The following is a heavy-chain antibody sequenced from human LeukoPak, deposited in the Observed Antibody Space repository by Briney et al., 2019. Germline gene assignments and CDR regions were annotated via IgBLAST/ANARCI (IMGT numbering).Heavy chain of an antibody. CDR3: TTGIRGD. V-gene: IGHV3-15*04. CDR2: IASKTDGGTT. J-gene: IGHJ4*02. Sequence: GGSLRLSCAASGFTVSSNYMSWVRQAPGKGLEWVGRIASKTDGGTTDYAAPVKGRFTISRDDSKNTLFLQMNSLKTEDTAVYYCTTGIRGDCGQGTLVTVSS. CDR1: GFTVSSNY.